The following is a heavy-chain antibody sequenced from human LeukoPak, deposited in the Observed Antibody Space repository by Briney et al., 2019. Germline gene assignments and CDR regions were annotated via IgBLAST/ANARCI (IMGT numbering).Heavy chain of an antibody. Sequence: PGGSLRLSCAASGFTFSSYSMNWVRQAPGKGLEWVSSISSSSYIYYADSVKGRFTISRDNSKNTLYLQMNSLRAEDTAVYYCANPGVVPARTIWGQGTMVTVSS. D-gene: IGHD2-2*01. CDR3: ANPGVVPARTI. CDR2: ISSSSYI. J-gene: IGHJ3*02. CDR1: GFTFSSYS. V-gene: IGHV3-21*04.